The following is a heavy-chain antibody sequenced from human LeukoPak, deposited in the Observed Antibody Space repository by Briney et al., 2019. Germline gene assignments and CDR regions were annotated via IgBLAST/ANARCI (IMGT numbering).Heavy chain of an antibody. V-gene: IGHV5-51*01. CDR2: IYLRDSTT. CDR3: ARREYYDSRSFDF. D-gene: IGHD3-22*01. Sequence: PGESLKISCKGLGFRFSSYWIAWVRQMPGAGLGWMGIIYLRDSTTRYSPSFQGQVTISADKSINTAYLQWSSPKASDTAMYYCARREYYDSRSFDFWGQGTLVTVSS. J-gene: IGHJ4*02. CDR1: GFRFSSYW.